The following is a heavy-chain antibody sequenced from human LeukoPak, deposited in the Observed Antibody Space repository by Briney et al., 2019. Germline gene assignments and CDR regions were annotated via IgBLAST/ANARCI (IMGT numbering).Heavy chain of an antibody. CDR3: ARGGGYDVHWFDP. Sequence: AASVTVSCKAPGYTFTGYYMHWVRQAPGQGLEWVGWINPNSGGTNYAQKFQGWVTMTRDTSISTAYMELSRLRSDDTAVYYCARGGGYDVHWFDPWGQGTLVTVSS. D-gene: IGHD5-12*01. V-gene: IGHV1-2*04. CDR1: GYTFTGYY. CDR2: INPNSGGT. J-gene: IGHJ5*02.